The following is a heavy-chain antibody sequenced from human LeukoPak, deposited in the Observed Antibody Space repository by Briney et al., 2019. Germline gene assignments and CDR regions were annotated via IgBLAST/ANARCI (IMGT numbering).Heavy chain of an antibody. V-gene: IGHV3-9*02. Sequence: GRSLRLSCAASGFTSDDYAMHWVRQAPGKGLEWVTGISWNSGNIGYADSVKGRFTISRDNAKNSLYLQMNSLRAEDMALYYCAKNIGADSGSYGYYFDYWGQGTLVTVSS. CDR3: AKNIGADSGSYGYYFDY. CDR2: ISWNSGNI. CDR1: GFTSDDYA. J-gene: IGHJ4*02. D-gene: IGHD1-26*01.